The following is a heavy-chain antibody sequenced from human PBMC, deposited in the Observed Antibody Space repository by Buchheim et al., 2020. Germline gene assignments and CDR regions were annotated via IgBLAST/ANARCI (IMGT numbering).Heavy chain of an antibody. CDR3: ARAGDSSGYYYGY. CDR1: GFTFSSYA. Sequence: QVQLVESGGGVVQPGRSLRLSCAASGFTFSSYAMHWVRQAPGKGLEWVAVISYDGSNKYYADSVKGRLTISRDNSKNTLYLQMNSLRAEDTAVYYCARAGDSSGYYYGYWGQGTL. D-gene: IGHD3-22*01. V-gene: IGHV3-30*04. CDR2: ISYDGSNK. J-gene: IGHJ4*02.